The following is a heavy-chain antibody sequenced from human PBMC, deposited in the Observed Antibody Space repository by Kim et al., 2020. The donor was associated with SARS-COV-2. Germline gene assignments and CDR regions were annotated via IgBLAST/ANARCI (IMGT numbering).Heavy chain of an antibody. J-gene: IGHJ4*02. CDR2: IKQDGSEK. CDR3: ASWGLYGDYMGFDY. Sequence: GGSLRLSCAASGFTFSSYWMSWVRQAPGKGLEWVANIKQDGSEKYYVDSVKGRFTISRDNAKNSLYLQMNSLRAEDTAVYYCASWGLYGDYMGFDYWGQGTLVTVSS. CDR1: GFTFSSYW. V-gene: IGHV3-7*01. D-gene: IGHD4-17*01.